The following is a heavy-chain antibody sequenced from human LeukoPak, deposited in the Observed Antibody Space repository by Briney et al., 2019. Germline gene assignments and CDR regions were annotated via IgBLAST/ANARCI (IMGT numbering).Heavy chain of an antibody. V-gene: IGHV4-59*01. CDR2: IYYSGST. CDR1: GGSISSYC. CDR3: ARVRSGSYYYYYGMDV. Sequence: PSETLSLTCTVSGGSISSYCWSWIRQPPGKGLEWIGYIYYSGSTNYNPSLKSRVTISVDTSKNQFSLKLSSVTAADTAVYYCARVRSGSYYYYYGMDVWGQGTTVTVSS. J-gene: IGHJ6*02. D-gene: IGHD1-26*01.